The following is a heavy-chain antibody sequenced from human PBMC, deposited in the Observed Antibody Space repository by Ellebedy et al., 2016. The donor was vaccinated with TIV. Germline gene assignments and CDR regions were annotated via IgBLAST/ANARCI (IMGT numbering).Heavy chain of an antibody. J-gene: IGHJ4*02. V-gene: IGHV3-66*01. D-gene: IGHD3-16*01. CDR1: GFTVSSNY. CDR3: VTWGQSYGR. CDR2: LFTTGTT. Sequence: PGGSLRLSCAASGFTVSSNYMSWVRQAPGKGLEWVSSLFTTGTTHYAASVRGRFTISRDNSKNTLFLQLNSLSADDTAVYYCVTWGQSYGRWGQGSLVTISS.